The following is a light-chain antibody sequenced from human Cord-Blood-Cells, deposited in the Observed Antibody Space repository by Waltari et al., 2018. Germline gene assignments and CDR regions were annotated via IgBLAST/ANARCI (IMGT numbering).Light chain of an antibody. CDR3: CSYAGSSTLV. CDR1: SSDVGSYNL. J-gene: IGLJ3*02. V-gene: IGLV2-23*02. CDR2: EVS. Sequence: QSALTQPASVSGSPGQSITISRTGTSSDVGSYNLVSCYQQHPGKAPKLMIYEVSKRPSGVSNRFSGSKSGNTASLTISGLQAEDEADYYCCSYAGSSTLVFGGGTKLTVL.